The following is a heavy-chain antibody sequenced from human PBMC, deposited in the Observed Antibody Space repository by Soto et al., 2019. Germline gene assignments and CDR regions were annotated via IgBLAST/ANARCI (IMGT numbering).Heavy chain of an antibody. CDR1: GGSFSGYY. CDR2: INHSGST. CDR3: ARVPVVTNYYYYGMDV. Sequence: QVQLQQWGAGLLKPSETLSLTCAVYGGSFSGYYWSWIRQSPGKGLEWIGEINHSGSTNYNPSLKSRVTISVDTSKNQFSLKLSSVTAADTAVYYCARVPVVTNYYYYGMDVWGQGTTVTVSS. J-gene: IGHJ6*02. D-gene: IGHD2-15*01. V-gene: IGHV4-34*01.